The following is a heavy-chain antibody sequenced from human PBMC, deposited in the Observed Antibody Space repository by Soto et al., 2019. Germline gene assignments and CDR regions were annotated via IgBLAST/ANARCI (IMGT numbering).Heavy chain of an antibody. V-gene: IGHV3-30*18. D-gene: IGHD3-22*01. CDR3: AKKDLIYDSSGNSVDY. J-gene: IGHJ4*02. Sequence: QVQLVESGGGVVQPGRSLRLSCAASGFTFSNYDMHWVRQAPGKGLEWVAFISTGGNEKYYGDSVKGRFTISRDNSKNSLYLQMNSMRVENTAVYYCAKKDLIYDSSGNSVDYWGQGTLVTVSS. CDR2: ISTGGNEK. CDR1: GFTFSNYD.